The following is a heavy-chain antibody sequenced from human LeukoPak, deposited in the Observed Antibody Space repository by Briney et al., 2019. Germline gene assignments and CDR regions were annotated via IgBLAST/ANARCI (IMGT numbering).Heavy chain of an antibody. Sequence: SETLSLTCTVSGGSFSGYYWSWVRQPPGKGLEWIGYIYYSGSTNYNPSLKSRVTISVDTSKNQFSLKLNSVTAADTAVYYCARLKMILFDIWGQGTMVTVSS. D-gene: IGHD3-22*01. CDR2: IYYSGST. CDR3: ARLKMILFDI. CDR1: GGSFSGYY. V-gene: IGHV4-59*08. J-gene: IGHJ3*02.